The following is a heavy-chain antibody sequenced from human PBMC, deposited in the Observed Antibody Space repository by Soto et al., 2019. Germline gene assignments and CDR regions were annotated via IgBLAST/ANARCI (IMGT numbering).Heavy chain of an antibody. D-gene: IGHD6-13*01. CDR3: ASLAAAAAKYYFDY. CDR1: GFTFSSYS. Sequence: GGSLRLSCAASGFTFSSYSMNWVRQAPGKGLEWVSSISSRSSYIYYADSVKGRFTISRDNAKNSLYLQMNSLRAEDTAVYYCASLAAAAAKYYFDYWGQGTLVTVSS. CDR2: ISSRSSYI. J-gene: IGHJ4*02. V-gene: IGHV3-21*01.